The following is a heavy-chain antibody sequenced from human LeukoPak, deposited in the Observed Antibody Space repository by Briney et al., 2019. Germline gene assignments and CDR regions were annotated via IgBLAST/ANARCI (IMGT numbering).Heavy chain of an antibody. J-gene: IGHJ4*02. V-gene: IGHV4-38-2*02. D-gene: IGHD3-16*02. CDR2: IYHSGST. CDR3: AREGPYTFGGVIVKYFDY. Sequence: SETLSLTCTVSGYSISSGYYWGWIRPPPGKGLEWIGSIYHSGSTYYNPSLKSRVTISVDTSKNQFSLKLSSVTAADTAVYYCAREGPYTFGGVIVKYFDYWGQGTLVTVSS. CDR1: GYSISSGYY.